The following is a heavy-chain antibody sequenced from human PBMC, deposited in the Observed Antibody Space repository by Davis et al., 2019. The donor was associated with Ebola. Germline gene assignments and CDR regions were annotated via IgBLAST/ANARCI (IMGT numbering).Heavy chain of an antibody. J-gene: IGHJ4*02. V-gene: IGHV4-59*01. Sequence: PSETLSLTCTVSGGSISSSYWSWIRQPPGKGLEWVGYIYHSGNTYTYYNPSLKSRATISVDTSKNQVSLKLTSVTAADTAVYFCVRWDPDSGGHHLGNWGQGTLVTVSS. CDR2: IYHSGNTYT. CDR1: GGSISSSY. D-gene: IGHD1-26*01. CDR3: VRWDPDSGGHHLGN.